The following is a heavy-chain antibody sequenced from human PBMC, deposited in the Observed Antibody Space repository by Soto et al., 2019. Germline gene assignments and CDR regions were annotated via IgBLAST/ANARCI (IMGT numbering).Heavy chain of an antibody. CDR2: IWYDGSHE. J-gene: IGHJ4*02. V-gene: IGHV3-33*01. CDR1: GFTVSRYG. D-gene: IGHD5-18*01. CDR3: ARGVGGYTYGINYFDN. Sequence: QVQLAESGGGVVQPGRSLRLSCAASGFTVSRYGMHWVRQAPGKGLQWVAAIWYDGSHEYYVDSVKGRVTISKDNSKNTLYRHMNSLRAEDTAVYYCARGVGGYTYGINYFDNWGRGTLVTVSS.